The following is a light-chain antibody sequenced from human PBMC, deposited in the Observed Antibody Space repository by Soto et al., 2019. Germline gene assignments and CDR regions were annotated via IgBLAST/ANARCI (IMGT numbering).Light chain of an antibody. CDR3: QQYGSSPRT. CDR1: QSVSSSY. V-gene: IGKV3-20*01. J-gene: IGKJ1*01. Sequence: EIVLTQSPGTLSLSPGERATLSCRASQSVSSSYFAWYQQKPGQAPRLLIYAASTMATGIPDRFSGSGSGTDFTLTISRLEPEDFALYYCQQYGSSPRTFGKGTKVEIK. CDR2: AAS.